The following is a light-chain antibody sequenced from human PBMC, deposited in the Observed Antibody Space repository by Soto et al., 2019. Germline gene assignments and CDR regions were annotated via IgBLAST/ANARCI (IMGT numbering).Light chain of an antibody. Sequence: DIQMTQSPSTLSASVGDRVTITCRASQSISSWLAWYQQKPAKAPKLLIYKASSLESGVPSRFSGSGSGTEFTLTISSLQPDDSAIYYFQQYNSYSLTFGGGTKVEIK. J-gene: IGKJ4*01. CDR1: QSISSW. V-gene: IGKV1-5*03. CDR2: KAS. CDR3: QQYNSYSLT.